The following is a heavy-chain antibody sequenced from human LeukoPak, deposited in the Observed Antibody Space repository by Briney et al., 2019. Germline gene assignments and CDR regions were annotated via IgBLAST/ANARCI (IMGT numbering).Heavy chain of an antibody. CDR2: ISSSSSYI. D-gene: IGHD4-17*01. CDR1: GFTFSSYS. V-gene: IGHV3-21*01. J-gene: IGHJ4*02. Sequence: GGSLRLSCAASGFTFSSYSMNWVRQAPGKGLEWVSSISSSSSYIYYADSVKGRFTISRDNAKNSLYLQMNGLRAEDTAVYYCARGNLTVTTSRFDYWGQGTLVTVSS. CDR3: ARGNLTVTTSRFDY.